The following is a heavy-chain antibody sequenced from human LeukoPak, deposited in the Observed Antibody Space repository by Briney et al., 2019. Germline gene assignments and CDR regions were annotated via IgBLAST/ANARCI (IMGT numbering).Heavy chain of an antibody. V-gene: IGHV3-48*04. D-gene: IGHD3-22*01. CDR1: GFTFSSYS. CDR2: ISSSSSTI. J-gene: IGHJ4*02. CDR3: ASRYDYYDSSGYYQPFDY. Sequence: PGGSLRLSCAASGFTFSSYSMNWVRQAPGKGLEWVSYISSSSSTIYYADSVKGRFTISRDNAKNSLYLQMNSLRAEDTAVYYCASRYDYYDSSGYYQPFDYWGQGTLVTVSS.